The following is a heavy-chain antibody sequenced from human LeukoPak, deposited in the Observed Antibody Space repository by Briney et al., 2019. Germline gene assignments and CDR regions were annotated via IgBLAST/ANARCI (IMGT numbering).Heavy chain of an antibody. V-gene: IGHV4-39*01. J-gene: IGHJ5*02. D-gene: IGHD5/OR15-5a*01. Sequence: SEALSLTCNVSGGSISSNTYFWGWIRRPPGKGLEWIGSIRYSGSTYYNPSLKSRVTISVDTSKNQFSLNLSSLTAADTAVYYCATSDTVSTYNWFDPWGQGTLVTVS. CDR3: ATSDTVSTYNWFDP. CDR2: IRYSGST. CDR1: GGSISSNTYF.